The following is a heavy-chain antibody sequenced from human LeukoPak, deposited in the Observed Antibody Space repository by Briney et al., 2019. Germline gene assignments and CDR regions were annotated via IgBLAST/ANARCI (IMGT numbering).Heavy chain of an antibody. CDR3: ARDSQLLQNAIDI. CDR1: GGTFSSYA. V-gene: IGHV1-69*05. CDR2: IIPIFGTA. Sequence: ASVKVSCKASGGTFSSYAISWVRQAPGQGLEWMGGIIPIFGTANYAQKFQGRVTITTDESTSTAYMELSSLRSEDTAVYYCARDSQLLQNAIDIWGQGTMVTVSS. D-gene: IGHD1-26*01. J-gene: IGHJ3*02.